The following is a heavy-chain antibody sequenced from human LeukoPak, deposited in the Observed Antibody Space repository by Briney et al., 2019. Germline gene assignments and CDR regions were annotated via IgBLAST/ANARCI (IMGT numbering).Heavy chain of an antibody. V-gene: IGHV4-4*02. Sequence: TLSXXXXVXXXSISXSNWGSWVRQPPGKGLEWIGEIYHTGSTNYNPSLKSRVTISVAKSKNQFSLKLSSVTAADTAVYYCASLRGGYYDFWSGYRDYWGQGTLVTVSS. CDR2: IYHTGST. J-gene: IGHJ4*02. D-gene: IGHD3-3*01. CDR3: ASLRGGYYDFWSGYRDY. CDR1: XXSISXSNW.